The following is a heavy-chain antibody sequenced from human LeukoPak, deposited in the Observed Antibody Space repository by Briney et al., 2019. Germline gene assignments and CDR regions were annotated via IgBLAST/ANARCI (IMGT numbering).Heavy chain of an antibody. Sequence: ASVKASCKASGGTLSGYAISWVRQAPGQGLEWMGWINPNSGRTNYAQKFQGRVTMTRDTSISTAYMELSRLRSDDTAVYYCARDRSYCSSTSCYTSWFDPWGQGTLVTVSS. V-gene: IGHV1-2*02. D-gene: IGHD2-2*02. CDR1: GGTLSGYA. J-gene: IGHJ5*02. CDR3: ARDRSYCSSTSCYTSWFDP. CDR2: INPNSGRT.